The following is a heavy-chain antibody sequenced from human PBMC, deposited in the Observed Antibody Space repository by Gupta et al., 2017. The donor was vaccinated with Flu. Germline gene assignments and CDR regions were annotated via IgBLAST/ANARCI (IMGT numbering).Heavy chain of an antibody. CDR1: STTYY. D-gene: IGHD3-10*02. CDR3: AGGQNYPVRGGWED. CDR2: IAHSGST. Sequence: STTYYWTWIGPTPRRGLEWIGYIAHSGSTTDNPSLESRVTITVDTTKKEVSLKLSSRTAADAAVYYGAGGQNYPVRGGWEDWGQGTLATVSS. V-gene: IGHV4-61*01. J-gene: IGHJ4*02.